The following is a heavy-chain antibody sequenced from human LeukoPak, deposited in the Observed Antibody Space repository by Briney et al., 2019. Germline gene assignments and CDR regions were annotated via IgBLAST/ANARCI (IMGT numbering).Heavy chain of an antibody. V-gene: IGHV3-23*01. CDR3: AKFHCSSTSCYYFDY. J-gene: IGHJ4*02. Sequence: GGSLRLSCAASGFTFSSYAMSWVRQAPGKELEWVSLISGSGGNTYYADSVKGRFTISRDNSKNTLSLQMNSLRAEDTAVYYCAKFHCSSTSCYYFDYWGQGTLVTVSS. CDR2: ISGSGGNT. D-gene: IGHD2-2*01. CDR1: GFTFSSYA.